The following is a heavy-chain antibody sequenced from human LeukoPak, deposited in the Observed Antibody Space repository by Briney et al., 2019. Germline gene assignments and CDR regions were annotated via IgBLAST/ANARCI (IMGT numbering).Heavy chain of an antibody. V-gene: IGHV3-66*01. CDR1: GFTVSSNY. Sequence: GGSLRLSCAASGFTVSSNYMSWVRQAPGKGLEWVSVIYSGGSTYYADSVKGRFTISRDNSKNTLYLQMNSLRAEDTAVYYCARGTIAAPEFDPWGQGTLVTVSS. CDR3: ARGTIAAPEFDP. J-gene: IGHJ5*02. D-gene: IGHD6-13*01. CDR2: IYSGGST.